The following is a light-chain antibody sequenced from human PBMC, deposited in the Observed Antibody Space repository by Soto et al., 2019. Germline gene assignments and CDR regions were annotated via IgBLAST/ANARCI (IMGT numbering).Light chain of an antibody. V-gene: IGLV2-14*03. CDR1: SSDVGGYNF. CDR2: DVN. Sequence: QAVVTQPASVSGSPGQSITISCTGTSSDVGGYNFVSWYQQHPGKVPKLMIYDVNTRPSGVSNRFSGSKSGNTASLTVSGLQAEDEADYYCSSYTSISTLVFGTGTKLTVL. J-gene: IGLJ1*01. CDR3: SSYTSISTLV.